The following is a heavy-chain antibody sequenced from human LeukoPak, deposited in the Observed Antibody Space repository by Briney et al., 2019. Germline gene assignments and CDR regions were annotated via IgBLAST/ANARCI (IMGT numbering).Heavy chain of an antibody. CDR2: ISGSGVTT. V-gene: IGHV3-23*01. Sequence: GGPLRLSCAASGFTFSNYAMSWVRQAPGKGLEWVSAISGSGVTTYYADSVKGRFTISRDNPKNTLYLQMNSLRAEDTAVYYCAKDQLTTVTTSFDYWGQGTLVTVSS. J-gene: IGHJ4*02. CDR3: AKDQLTTVTTSFDY. CDR1: GFTFSNYA. D-gene: IGHD4-11*01.